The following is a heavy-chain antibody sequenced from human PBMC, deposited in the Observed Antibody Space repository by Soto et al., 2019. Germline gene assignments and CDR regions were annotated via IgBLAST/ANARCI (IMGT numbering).Heavy chain of an antibody. CDR2: IYHSGST. V-gene: IGHV4-4*02. J-gene: IGHJ5*02. Sequence: PSETLSLTCAVSGGSISSSNWWSWVRQPPGKGLEWIGEIYHSGSTNYNPSLKSRVTISVDKSKNQFSLKLSSVTAADTAVYYCARGRYSSSSMGGYNWFDPWGQGTLVTVSS. CDR1: GGSISSSNW. D-gene: IGHD6-13*01. CDR3: ARGRYSSSSMGGYNWFDP.